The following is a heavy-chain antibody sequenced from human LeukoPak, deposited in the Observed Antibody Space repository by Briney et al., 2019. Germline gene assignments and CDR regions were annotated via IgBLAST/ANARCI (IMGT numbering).Heavy chain of an antibody. CDR3: ASSHYDILTGYSYYFDY. V-gene: IGHV4-39*07. D-gene: IGHD3-9*01. Sequence: SETLSLTCTVSGGSISSSSYYWGWIRQPPGKGLEWIGSIYYSGSTYYNPSLKSRVTISVDRSKNQFSLKLSSVTAADTAVYYCASSHYDILTGYSYYFDYWGQGTLVTVSS. CDR2: IYYSGST. CDR1: GGSISSSSYY. J-gene: IGHJ4*02.